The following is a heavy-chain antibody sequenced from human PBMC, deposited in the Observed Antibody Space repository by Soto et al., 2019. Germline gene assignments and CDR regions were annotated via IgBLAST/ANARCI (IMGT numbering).Heavy chain of an antibody. CDR1: GGSISSYY. V-gene: IGHV4-59*08. D-gene: IGHD3-22*01. Sequence: QVQLQESGPGLVKPSETLSLTCTVSGGSISSYYWSWIRQPPGKGLEWIGYIYYSGSTNYNPSLKSRVTISVDTSKNQFSLKLSSVTAADTAVYYCARLSGGYYWGDPSGYFDYWGQGTLVTVSS. J-gene: IGHJ4*02. CDR2: IYYSGST. CDR3: ARLSGGYYWGDPSGYFDY.